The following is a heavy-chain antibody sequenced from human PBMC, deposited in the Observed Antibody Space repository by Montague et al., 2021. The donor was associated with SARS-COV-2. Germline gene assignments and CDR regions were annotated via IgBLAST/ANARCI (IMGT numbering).Heavy chain of an antibody. D-gene: IGHD3-22*01. CDR2: INHRGST. CDR3: ARGRQHINMVVVVVTGGEYYFDF. V-gene: IGHV4-34*01. J-gene: IGHJ4*02. Sequence: SETLSLTCAVYDGSFSDYSWTWIRQPPGTGLEWIGEINHRGSTNYNPSRKSRVTISVDTSKNKLSLTMTSVTAADTAVYYCARGRQHINMVVVVVTGGEYYFDFWGQGTLVAVSS. CDR1: DGSFSDYS.